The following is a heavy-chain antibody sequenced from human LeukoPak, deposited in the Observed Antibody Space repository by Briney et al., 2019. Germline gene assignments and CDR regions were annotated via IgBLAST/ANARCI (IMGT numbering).Heavy chain of an antibody. CDR3: ARDSAYYYDSSGYPSY. D-gene: IGHD3-22*01. CDR1: GFTFSSYA. CDR2: ISSSGSTI. Sequence: GGSLRLSCAASGFTFSSYAMSWVRQAPGKGLEWVSYISSSGSTIYYADSVKGRFTISRDNAKNSLYLQMNSLRAEDTAVYYCARDSAYYYDSSGYPSYWGQGTLVTVSS. V-gene: IGHV3-48*04. J-gene: IGHJ4*02.